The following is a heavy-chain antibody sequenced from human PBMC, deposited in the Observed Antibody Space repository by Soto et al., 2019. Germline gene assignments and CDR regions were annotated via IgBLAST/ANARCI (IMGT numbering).Heavy chain of an antibody. CDR2: IIPIFGTA. J-gene: IGHJ6*02. CDR3: ARGTLRFLATGYGMDV. D-gene: IGHD3-3*01. Sequence: QVQLVQSGAEVKKPGSSVKVSCKASGGTFSSYAISWVRQAPGQGLEWMGGIIPIFGTANYAQKFQGRVTITADESTSTASMQLSSFRSEDTAVYYCARGTLRFLATGYGMDVWGQGTTVTVSS. CDR1: GGTFSSYA. V-gene: IGHV1-69*12.